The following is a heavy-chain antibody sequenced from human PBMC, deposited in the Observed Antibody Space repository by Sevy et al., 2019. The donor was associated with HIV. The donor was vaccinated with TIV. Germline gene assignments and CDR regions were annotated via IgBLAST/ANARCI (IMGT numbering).Heavy chain of an antibody. V-gene: IGHV4-34*01. Sequence: SETLSLTCAVYGGSFSGYYWSWIRQPPGKGLEWIGEINHSGSTNYNPSLKSRVTISVDTSKNKFSLKLSSVTAADTAVYYCAREVYDILTGYLDYWGQGTLVTVSS. CDR2: INHSGST. D-gene: IGHD3-9*01. CDR3: AREVYDILTGYLDY. CDR1: GGSFSGYY. J-gene: IGHJ4*02.